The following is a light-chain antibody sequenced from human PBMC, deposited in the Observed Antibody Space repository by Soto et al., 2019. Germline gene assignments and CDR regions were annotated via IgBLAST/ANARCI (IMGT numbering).Light chain of an antibody. J-gene: IGKJ1*01. Sequence: EIVMTQSPATLSVSPGERAAPSGRASQSVSSNLAWYQQKPGQAPRLLIYDASTRATGIPARFSGSGSGTEFTLTISSLQAEDVAVYYCQQYSGPPWTFGQGTKVDIK. CDR3: QQYSGPPWT. CDR2: DAS. V-gene: IGKV3-15*01. CDR1: QSVSSN.